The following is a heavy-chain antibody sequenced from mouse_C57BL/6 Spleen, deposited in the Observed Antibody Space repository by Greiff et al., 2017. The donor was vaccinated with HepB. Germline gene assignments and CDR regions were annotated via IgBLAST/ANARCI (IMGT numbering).Heavy chain of an antibody. J-gene: IGHJ3*01. CDR3: AKGVDYYGSSYEGFAY. Sequence: VKLMESGPGLVQPSQSLSITCTVSGFSLTSYGVHWVRQSPGKGLEWLGVIWRGGSTDYNAAFMSRLSITKDNSKSQVFFKMNSLQADDTAIYYCAKGVDYYGSSYEGFAYWGQGTLVTVSA. V-gene: IGHV2-5*01. CDR1: GFSLTSYG. CDR2: IWRGGST. D-gene: IGHD1-1*01.